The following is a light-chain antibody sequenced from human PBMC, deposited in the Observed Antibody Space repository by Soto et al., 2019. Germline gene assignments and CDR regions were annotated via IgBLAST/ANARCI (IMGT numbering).Light chain of an antibody. CDR2: DAS. Sequence: EIVLTQSPATLSLSPGERATLSCRASQSVSSYLAGYQQNPGQAPRLLTHDASNRATGIPARFSGSGSGTDFTLTITGLESEDFAVYYSQLRFTFGGGTKVDIK. V-gene: IGKV3-11*01. CDR3: QLRFT. J-gene: IGKJ4*01. CDR1: QSVSSY.